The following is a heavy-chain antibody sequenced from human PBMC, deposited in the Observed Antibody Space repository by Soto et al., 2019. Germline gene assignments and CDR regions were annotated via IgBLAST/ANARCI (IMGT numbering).Heavy chain of an antibody. CDR3: AKDIRIAARPNPFPFDY. Sequence: EVQLLESGGGLVQPGGSLRLSCAASGFTFSSYAMSWVRQAPGKGLEWVSAISGSGGSTYYADSVKGRFTISRDNSKNTLYLQMNSLRAEDTAVYYCAKDIRIAARPNPFPFDYWGQGTLVTVSS. CDR1: GFTFSSYA. J-gene: IGHJ4*02. V-gene: IGHV3-23*01. CDR2: ISGSGGST. D-gene: IGHD6-6*01.